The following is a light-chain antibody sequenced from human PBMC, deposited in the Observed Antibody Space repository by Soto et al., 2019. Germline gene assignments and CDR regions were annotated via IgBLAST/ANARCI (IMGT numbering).Light chain of an antibody. CDR1: QSLSTN. CDR3: QQRSNWPSLT. V-gene: IGKV3-11*01. J-gene: IGKJ4*01. CDR2: DAS. Sequence: EIVMTQSPATLSVSPGEGATLSCRASQSLSTNLAWYQQKPGQAPRLLIYDASNRATGIPARFSGSGSGTDFTLTISSLEPEDFAVYYCQQRSNWPSLTFGGGTKVDI.